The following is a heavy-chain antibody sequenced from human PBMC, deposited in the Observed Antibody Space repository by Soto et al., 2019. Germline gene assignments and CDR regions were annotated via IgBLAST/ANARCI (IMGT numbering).Heavy chain of an antibody. CDR3: AREGLGYDFWSGYYPSQDYYYGMDV. J-gene: IGHJ6*02. CDR2: ISAYNGNT. CDR1: GYTFTSYG. D-gene: IGHD3-3*01. Sequence: QVQLVQSGAEVKKPGASVKVSCKASGYTFTSYGISWVRQAPGQGLEWMGWISAYNGNTNYAQKLQGRVTMTTDTSTSTGYMELRSLRSDDTAVYYCAREGLGYDFWSGYYPSQDYYYGMDVWGQGTTVTVSS. V-gene: IGHV1-18*01.